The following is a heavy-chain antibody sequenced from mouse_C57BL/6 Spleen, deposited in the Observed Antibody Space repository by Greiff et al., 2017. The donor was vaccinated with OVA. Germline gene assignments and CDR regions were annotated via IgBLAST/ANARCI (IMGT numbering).Heavy chain of an antibody. CDR2: IDPSDSYT. J-gene: IGHJ3*01. CDR1: GYTFTSSW. Sequence: QVQLQQPGAELVMPGASVKLSCKASGYTFTSSWMHWVKQRPGQGLEWIGEIDPSDSYTNYNQKFKGKSTLTVDKSSSTAYMQLSSLTSEDSAVYYCARHSSGLFAYWGQGTLVTVSA. CDR3: ARHSSGLFAY. D-gene: IGHD3-2*02. V-gene: IGHV1-69*01.